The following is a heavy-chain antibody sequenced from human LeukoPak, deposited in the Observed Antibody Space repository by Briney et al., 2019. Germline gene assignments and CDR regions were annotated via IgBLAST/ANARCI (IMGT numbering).Heavy chain of an antibody. CDR1: GFTFSKYG. Sequence: GGSLRLSCAASGFTFSKYGMHWVRQAPGKGLEWVAVIWYDGSDKYYADSVKGRFTISRDISKNTLYLQMNSLRAEDTAVYYCARDLVGAIAPGFDYWGQGTLVTVSS. D-gene: IGHD1-26*01. CDR2: IWYDGSDK. J-gene: IGHJ4*02. V-gene: IGHV3-33*01. CDR3: ARDLVGAIAPGFDY.